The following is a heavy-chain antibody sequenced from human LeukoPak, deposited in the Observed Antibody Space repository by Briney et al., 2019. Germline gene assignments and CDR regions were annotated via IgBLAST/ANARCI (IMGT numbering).Heavy chain of an antibody. CDR3: ARALRIAAAGPYQSAFDL. Sequence: GGSLRLSCAASRFTFSSYWMTWVRQAPGKGLEWVANIKQDGGEKHYVDSVQGRFTISRDNAKNSLYLQMNSLRDEDTAVYYCARALRIAAAGPYQSAFDLWGQGTAVTVSS. V-gene: IGHV3-7*04. J-gene: IGHJ3*01. CDR2: IKQDGGEK. D-gene: IGHD6-13*01. CDR1: RFTFSSYW.